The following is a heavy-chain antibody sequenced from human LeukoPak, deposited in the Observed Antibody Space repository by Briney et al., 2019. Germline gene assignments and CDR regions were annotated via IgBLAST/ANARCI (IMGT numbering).Heavy chain of an antibody. D-gene: IGHD6-6*01. CDR2: IYPGDSDT. CDR3: ARLDLPGYATSSIDY. J-gene: IGHJ4*02. V-gene: IGHV5-51*01. CDR1: GYRFIDYW. Sequence: GESLKISCKGSGYRFIDYWIGWVRQMPGKGLEWMGFIYPGDSDTRYSPSFQGQVTISVDKSISTAYLQWSSLQASDTAMYYCARLDLPGYATSSIDYWGQGTLVTVSS.